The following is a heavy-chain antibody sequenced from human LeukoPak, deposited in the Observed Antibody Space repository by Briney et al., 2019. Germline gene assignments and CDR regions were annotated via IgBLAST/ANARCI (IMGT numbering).Heavy chain of an antibody. V-gene: IGHV1-69*04. CDR3: ARDNGSSPSNY. Sequence: SVKVSCKASGYTFTGYYMHWVRQAPGQGLEWMGRIIPILGIANYAQKFQGRVTITADKSTSTAYMELSSLRSEDTAVYYCARDNGSSPSNYWGQGTLVTVSS. CDR1: GYTFTGYY. D-gene: IGHD6-13*01. J-gene: IGHJ4*02. CDR2: IIPILGIA.